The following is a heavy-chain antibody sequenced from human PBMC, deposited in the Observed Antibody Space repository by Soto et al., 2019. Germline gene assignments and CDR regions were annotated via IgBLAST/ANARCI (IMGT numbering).Heavy chain of an antibody. Sequence: GGSLRLSCAASGFTFSNAWMSWVRQAPGKGLEWVGRIKSKTDGGTTDYAAPVKGRFTISRDDSKNTLYLQMNSLKTEDTAVYYCTARHVLLWFGESPSDYWGQGTLVTVSS. V-gene: IGHV3-15*01. CDR3: TARHVLLWFGESPSDY. D-gene: IGHD3-10*01. J-gene: IGHJ4*02. CDR2: IKSKTDGGTT. CDR1: GFTFSNAW.